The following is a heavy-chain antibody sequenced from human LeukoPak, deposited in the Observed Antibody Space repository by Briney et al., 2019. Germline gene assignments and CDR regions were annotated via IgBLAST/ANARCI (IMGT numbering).Heavy chain of an antibody. Sequence: SVKVSCKASGGTFSSYAISWVRQAPGQGLEWMGRIIPILGIANYAQKFQGRVTITADKSTSTAYMELSSLRSEDTAVYYCARVYCSSTSCYTSYYYYGMDVWGQGTTVTVSS. J-gene: IGHJ6*02. CDR2: IIPILGIA. CDR1: GGTFSSYA. V-gene: IGHV1-69*04. CDR3: ARVYCSSTSCYTSYYYYGMDV. D-gene: IGHD2-2*02.